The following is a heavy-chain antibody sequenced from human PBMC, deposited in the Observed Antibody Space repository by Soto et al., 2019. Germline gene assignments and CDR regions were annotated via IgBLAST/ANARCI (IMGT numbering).Heavy chain of an antibody. Sequence: ASVKVCCKASGGTFSSYAIGWVRQAPGQGVEGMGGIIPIFGTANYAQKFQGRVTITADESTSTAYMELSRLRSEDTAVYYCAKGRSGYFGDGGQGTLVTVSS. CDR3: AKGRSGYFGD. D-gene: IGHD3-3*01. J-gene: IGHJ4*02. CDR2: IIPIFGTA. CDR1: GGTFSSYA. V-gene: IGHV1-69*13.